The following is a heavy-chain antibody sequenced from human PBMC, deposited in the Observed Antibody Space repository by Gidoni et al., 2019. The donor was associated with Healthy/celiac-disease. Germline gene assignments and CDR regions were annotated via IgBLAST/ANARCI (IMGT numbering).Heavy chain of an antibody. J-gene: IGHJ6*02. CDR1: GFTVSSNY. Sequence: EVQLVESGGGLIQPGGSLRLSCAASGFTVSSNYMSWVRQAPGKGLEWVSVIYSGGSTYYADSVKGRFTISRDNSKNTLYLQMNSLRAEDTAVYYCARDRDGSGFYGMDVWGQGTTVTVSS. CDR2: IYSGGST. V-gene: IGHV3-53*01. D-gene: IGHD3-10*01. CDR3: ARDRDGSGFYGMDV.